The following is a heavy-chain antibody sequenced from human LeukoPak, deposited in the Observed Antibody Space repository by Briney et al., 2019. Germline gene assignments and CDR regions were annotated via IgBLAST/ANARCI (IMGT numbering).Heavy chain of an antibody. Sequence: PGGSLRLSCAASGFTFSSYAMSWVRQAPGKGLEWVASIKQDGSEKYYVDSVKGRFTISRDNAKNSLYLQMNSLRAEDTAVYYCARGPYCSSTRCSRGVFDYWGQGTLVTVSS. CDR1: GFTFSSYA. V-gene: IGHV3-7*03. D-gene: IGHD2-2*01. CDR2: IKQDGSEK. J-gene: IGHJ4*02. CDR3: ARGPYCSSTRCSRGVFDY.